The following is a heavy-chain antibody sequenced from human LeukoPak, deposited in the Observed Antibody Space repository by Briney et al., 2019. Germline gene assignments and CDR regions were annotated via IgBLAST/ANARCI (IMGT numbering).Heavy chain of an antibody. CDR1: GFTFSSYA. V-gene: IGHV4-39*07. CDR3: ARDVSSSWPHYYFDY. CDR2: IYYSGST. J-gene: IGHJ4*02. D-gene: IGHD6-13*01. Sequence: GSLRLSCAASGFTFSSYAMSWVRQPPGKGLEWIGSIYYSGSTYYNPSLKSRVTISVDTSKNQFSPKLSSVTAADTAVYYCARDVSSSWPHYYFDYWGQGTLVTVSS.